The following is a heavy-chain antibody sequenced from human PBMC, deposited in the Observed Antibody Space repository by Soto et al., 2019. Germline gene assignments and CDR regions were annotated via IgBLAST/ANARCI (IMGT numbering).Heavy chain of an antibody. Sequence: SVKVSCKASGGTFSSYAISWVRQAPGQGLEWMGGIIPIFGTANYAQKFQGRVTITADESTSTAYMELSSLRSEDTAVYYCATLNTVTTKVGQYYGMDVWGQGTTVTVSS. D-gene: IGHD4-17*01. CDR1: GGTFSSYA. V-gene: IGHV1-69*13. CDR3: ATLNTVTTKVGQYYGMDV. CDR2: IIPIFGTA. J-gene: IGHJ6*02.